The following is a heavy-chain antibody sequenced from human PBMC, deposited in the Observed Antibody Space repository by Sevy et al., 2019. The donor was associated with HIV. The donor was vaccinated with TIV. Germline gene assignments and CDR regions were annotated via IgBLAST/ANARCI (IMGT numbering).Heavy chain of an antibody. V-gene: IGHV4-31*03. D-gene: IGHD3-3*01. CDR1: GGSISSGGYY. J-gene: IGHJ4*02. Sequence: SETLSLTCTVSGGSISSGGYYWSWIRQHPGKGLEWIGYIYYSASTYYNPSLKSRVTISVDTSKNQFSLKLSSVTAADTAVYYCARGRYDFWSGYYGGFFDYWGQGTLVTVSS. CDR2: IYYSAST. CDR3: ARGRYDFWSGYYGGFFDY.